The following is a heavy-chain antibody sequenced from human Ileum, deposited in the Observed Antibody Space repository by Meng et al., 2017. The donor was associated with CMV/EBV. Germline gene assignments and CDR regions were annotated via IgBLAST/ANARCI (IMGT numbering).Heavy chain of an antibody. V-gene: IGHV3-23*03. J-gene: IGHJ4*02. D-gene: IGHD3-16*01. CDR1: GVPLRKQC. CDR3: VKGWSGGINYYYDF. Sequence: SGVPLRKQCSGCVRQAPGKGLEWVSVIYTTPNGARHADSVKGRFTISRDDSRDTSHLQMDSLRVEDTAIYYCVKGWSGGINYYYDFWGQGVLVTVSS. CDR2: IYTTPNGA.